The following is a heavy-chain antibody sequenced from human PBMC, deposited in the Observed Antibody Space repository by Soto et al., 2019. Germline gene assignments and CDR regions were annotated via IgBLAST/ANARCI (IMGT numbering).Heavy chain of an antibody. CDR2: ISAYNGNT. D-gene: IGHD2-21*01. V-gene: IGHV1-18*01. Sequence: ASVKVSCKASGYTFTSYGISWVRRAPGQGLEWMGWISAYNGNTNYAQKLQGRVTMTTDTSTSTAYMELRSLRSDDTAVYYCALLFIPDVPRNGFYPWGQGTLFTVSS. CDR3: ALLFIPDVPRNGFYP. J-gene: IGHJ5*02. CDR1: GYTFTSYG.